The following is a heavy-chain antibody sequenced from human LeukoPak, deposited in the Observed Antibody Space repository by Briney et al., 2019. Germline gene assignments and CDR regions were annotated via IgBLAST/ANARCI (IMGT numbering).Heavy chain of an antibody. Sequence: PSETLSLTCTVSGGSISSYYWSWIRQPPGKGLEWIGYIYYSGSTNYNPLLKSRVTISVDTSKNQFSLNLRSVTAADTAVYYCARVPQPESDYYGMDVWGQGTTVTVSS. J-gene: IGHJ6*02. CDR3: ARVPQPESDYYGMDV. V-gene: IGHV4-59*08. CDR1: GGSISSYY. CDR2: IYYSGST.